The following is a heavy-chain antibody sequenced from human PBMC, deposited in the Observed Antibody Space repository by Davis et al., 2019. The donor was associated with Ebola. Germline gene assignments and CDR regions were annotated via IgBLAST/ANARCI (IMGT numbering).Heavy chain of an antibody. Sequence: GGSLRLSCAASGFTFSSYGMHWVRQAPGKGLEWVAVISYDGSNKYYADSVKGRFTISRDNSKNTLYLQMNSLRAEDTAVYYCAKASRQWQQFDYWGQGTLVTVSS. CDR3: AKASRQWQQFDY. CDR2: ISYDGSNK. V-gene: IGHV3-30*18. D-gene: IGHD6-19*01. CDR1: GFTFSSYG. J-gene: IGHJ4*02.